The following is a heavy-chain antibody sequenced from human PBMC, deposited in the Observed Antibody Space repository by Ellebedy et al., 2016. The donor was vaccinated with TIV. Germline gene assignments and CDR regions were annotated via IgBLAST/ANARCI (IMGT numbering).Heavy chain of an antibody. D-gene: IGHD3-16*01. V-gene: IGHV3-23*01. CDR1: GFTFSSFA. Sequence: GESLKISCAASGFTFSSFAIHWVRQAPGKGLEWLSVISADGSSTYHAGSVKGRFTISRDNSKNTLYLQMKRLRIEDTAIYYCAKGTSSGFNYDRVGFEYWGQGTLVTVSS. CDR2: ISADGSST. J-gene: IGHJ4*02. CDR3: AKGTSSGFNYDRVGFEY.